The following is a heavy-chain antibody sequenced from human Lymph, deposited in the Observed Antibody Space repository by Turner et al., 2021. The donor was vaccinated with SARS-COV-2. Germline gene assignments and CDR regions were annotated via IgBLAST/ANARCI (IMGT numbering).Heavy chain of an antibody. CDR1: EFTFSSYG. J-gene: IGHJ3*02. CDR2: ISYDGSNR. V-gene: IGHV3-30-3*01. CDR3: ARDCPPQDGYKPAGCFDI. Sequence: VQLVESGGGVVQPGRSLRLSCAASEFTFSSYGLHWVRQAPGKGLEWVAGISYDGSNRHYADSVQRRFTITRDNSKNTLYLQMNILRAEDTAVYVCARDCPPQDGYKPAGCFDIWGQGTMVTVSS. D-gene: IGHD5-12*01.